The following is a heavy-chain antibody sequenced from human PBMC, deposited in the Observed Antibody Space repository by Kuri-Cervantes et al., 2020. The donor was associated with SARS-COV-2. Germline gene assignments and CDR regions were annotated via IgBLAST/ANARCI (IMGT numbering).Heavy chain of an antibody. J-gene: IGHJ4*02. CDR3: ARYAPMVRGAPHDY. CDR1: GYTFTDYY. D-gene: IGHD3-10*01. Sequence: ASVKVSCKASGYTFTDYYMHWVRQAPGQGLEWMGWINPNSGGTSYAPKFQDRVTMTRDTSTSTAYMELRSLRSDDTAVYYFARYAPMVRGAPHDYWGQGTLVTVSS. V-gene: IGHV1-2*02. CDR2: INPNSGGT.